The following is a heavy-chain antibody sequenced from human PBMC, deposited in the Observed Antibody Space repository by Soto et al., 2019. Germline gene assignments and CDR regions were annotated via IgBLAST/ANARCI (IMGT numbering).Heavy chain of an antibody. CDR1: GGSISSYY. J-gene: IGHJ6*02. CDR2: IYYSGST. CDR3: ARVTWFYGMDV. D-gene: IGHD3-9*01. Sequence: ETLSLTCTVSGGSISSYYWSWIRQPPGKGLEWIGYIYYSGSTSYNPSLKSRVTISVDTSKNQFSLKLSSVTAADTAVYYCARVTWFYGMDVWGQGTTVTVSS. V-gene: IGHV4-59*01.